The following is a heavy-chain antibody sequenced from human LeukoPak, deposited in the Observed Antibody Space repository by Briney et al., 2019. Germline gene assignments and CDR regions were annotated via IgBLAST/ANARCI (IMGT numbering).Heavy chain of an antibody. V-gene: IGHV3-23*01. J-gene: IGHJ4*02. CDR1: GFTFSNYA. D-gene: IGHD6-19*01. CDR2: ISGSGTFT. Sequence: GGSLRLSCAASGFTFSNYAMNRVRQAPGKGLQWVSAISGSGTFTHYADSVKGRFTISRDNSKNTLYLQMNSLRAEDTAVYYCAKDSATSGWSGGFHFWGQGTLVTVSS. CDR3: AKDSATSGWSGGFHF.